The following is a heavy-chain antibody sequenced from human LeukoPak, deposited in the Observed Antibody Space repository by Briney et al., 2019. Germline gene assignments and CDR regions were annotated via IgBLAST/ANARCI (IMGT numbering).Heavy chain of an antibody. D-gene: IGHD6-13*01. CDR1: GGSISSSSYY. V-gene: IGHV4-39*01. J-gene: IGHJ3*02. CDR3: ARPLIASNRGDAFDI. CDR2: IYYSGST. Sequence: SETLSLTCTVSGGSISSSSYYWGWIRQPPGKGLEWIGSIYYSGSTYYNPSLKSRVTISVDTSKNQFSLKLSSVTAADTAVYYCARPLIASNRGDAFDIWGQGTMLTVSS.